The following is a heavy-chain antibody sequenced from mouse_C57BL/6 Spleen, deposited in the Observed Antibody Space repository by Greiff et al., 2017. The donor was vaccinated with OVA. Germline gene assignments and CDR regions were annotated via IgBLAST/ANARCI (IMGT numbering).Heavy chain of an antibody. D-gene: IGHD4-1*01. CDR1: GYTFTSYW. CDR3: ARRWDFYAMDY. J-gene: IGHJ4*01. CDR2: IDPSDSYT. V-gene: IGHV1-50*01. Sequence: HVQLQQPGAELVKPGASVKLSCKASGYTFTSYWMQWVKQRPGQGLEWIGEIDPSDSYTNYNQKFKGKATLTVDTSSSTAYMQLSSLTSEDSAVYYCARRWDFYAMDYWGQGTSVTVSS.